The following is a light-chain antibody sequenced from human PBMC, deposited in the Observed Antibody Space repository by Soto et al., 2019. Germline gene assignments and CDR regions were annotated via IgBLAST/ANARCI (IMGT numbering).Light chain of an antibody. CDR2: KAS. CDR1: QSISSW. J-gene: IGKJ1*01. V-gene: IGKV1-5*03. Sequence: IPLTQSPSTLSASEGDRVTLTCRASQSISSWLAWYQQKPGKAPNLLIYKASSLESGVPSRFSGSGSGTEFTLTISSLQPDDFATYYCQEYNTYSRTFGQGTKVDIK. CDR3: QEYNTYSRT.